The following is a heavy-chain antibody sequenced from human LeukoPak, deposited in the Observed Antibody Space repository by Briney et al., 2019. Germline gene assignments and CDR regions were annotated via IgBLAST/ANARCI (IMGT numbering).Heavy chain of an antibody. D-gene: IGHD7-27*01. CDR1: GFTFSSYG. CDR3: AKDGGLWVSAHWGDS. V-gene: IGHV3-33*06. CDR2: IWYDGSNK. J-gene: IGHJ4*02. Sequence: GGSLRLSCAASGFTFSSYGMHWVRQAPGKGPEWVAVIWYDGSNKYYADSVKGRFTISRDNSKNTLYLQMNSLRAEDTAVYYCAKDGGLWVSAHWGDSWGRGTLVTVSS.